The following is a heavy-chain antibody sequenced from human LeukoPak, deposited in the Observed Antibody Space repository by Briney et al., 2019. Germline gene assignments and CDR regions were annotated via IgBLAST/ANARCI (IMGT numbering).Heavy chain of an antibody. CDR3: ARMRDGYMGRYYVDY. CDR1: GFTFSSYW. V-gene: IGHV3-7*04. Sequence: PGGSLRLSCAASGFTFSSYWMSWVRQAPGKGLEWVANIKEDGSDKKYVDSVKGRFTTSRDNAKNSLYLQMNSLRAEDTAVYYCARMRDGYMGRYYVDYWGQGTLVTVS. J-gene: IGHJ4*02. CDR2: IKEDGSDK. D-gene: IGHD5-24*01.